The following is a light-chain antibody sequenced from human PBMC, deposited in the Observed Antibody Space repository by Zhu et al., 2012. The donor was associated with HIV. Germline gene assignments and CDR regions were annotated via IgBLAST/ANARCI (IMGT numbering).Light chain of an antibody. CDR1: ENVYSSY. V-gene: IGKV3-20*01. J-gene: IGKJ4*01. Sequence: EIVMTQSPGTLSLSPGERATLFCRASENVYSSYLAWYKQIPGQAPRLLIYGATSRATGIPSRFSGSGSGTDFTLTISRLEPDDFAVYYCQQYGGSPLTFGGGTRVDIK. CDR2: GAT. CDR3: QQYGGSPLT.